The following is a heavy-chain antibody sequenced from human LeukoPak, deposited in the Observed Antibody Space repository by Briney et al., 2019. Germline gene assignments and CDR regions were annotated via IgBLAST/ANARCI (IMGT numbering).Heavy chain of an antibody. Sequence: SETLSLTCTVSGGSISSSYWSWIRQPPGKGLEWIGYIHYSGSTNYNPSLESRVTISVDTSKNQFSLKLSPVTAADTAGYYCAAGGHGIGYHFDYWGQGTLVTVSS. CDR1: GGSISSSY. V-gene: IGHV4-59*08. CDR3: AAGGHGIGYHFDY. D-gene: IGHD1-26*01. CDR2: IHYSGST. J-gene: IGHJ4*02.